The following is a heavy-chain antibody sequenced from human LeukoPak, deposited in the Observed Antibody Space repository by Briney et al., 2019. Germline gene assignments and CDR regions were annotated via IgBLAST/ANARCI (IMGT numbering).Heavy chain of an antibody. CDR2: IYYSGST. CDR1: GGSISSYY. J-gene: IGHJ3*02. Sequence: PSETLSLTCTVSGGSISSYYWSWIRQPPGKGLEWIGYIYYSGSTNYNPSLKSRVTISVDTSKNQFSLKLSSVTAADTAVYYCARQRMSSGYLNAFDIWGQGTMVTVSS. CDR3: ARQRMSSGYLNAFDI. V-gene: IGHV4-59*08. D-gene: IGHD3-22*01.